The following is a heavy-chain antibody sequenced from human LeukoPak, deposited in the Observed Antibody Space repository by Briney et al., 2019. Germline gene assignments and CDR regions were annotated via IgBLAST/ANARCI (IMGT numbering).Heavy chain of an antibody. Sequence: GASVKVSCKASGYTFTSYGISWVRQAPGQGLEWMGWISAYNGNTNYAQKLQGRVTMTTDTSTSTAYMELRSLRSDDTAVYYCARDPYVRYFDWLPPLDGMDVWGQGTTVTVSS. CDR2: ISAYNGNT. J-gene: IGHJ6*02. V-gene: IGHV1-18*01. CDR3: ARDPYVRYFDWLPPLDGMDV. D-gene: IGHD3-9*01. CDR1: GYTFTSYG.